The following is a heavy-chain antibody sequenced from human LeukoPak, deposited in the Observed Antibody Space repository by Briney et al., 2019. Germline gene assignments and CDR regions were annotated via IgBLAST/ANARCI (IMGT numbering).Heavy chain of an antibody. CDR2: ISAYNGNT. CDR3: AADPYYYDSSGYEGGGY. Sequence: GASVKVSCKASAYTFTNYGITWVRQAPGQGLEWMGWISAYNGNTDYSQKLQGRVTMTTDTSTSTAYMELSSLRSEDTAVYYCAADPYYYDSSGYEGGGYWGQGTLVTVSS. V-gene: IGHV1-18*01. J-gene: IGHJ4*02. CDR1: AYTFTNYG. D-gene: IGHD3-22*01.